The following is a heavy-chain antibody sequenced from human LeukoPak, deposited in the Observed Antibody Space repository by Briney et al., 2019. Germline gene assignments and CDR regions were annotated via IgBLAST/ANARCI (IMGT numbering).Heavy chain of an antibody. CDR3: ARGRYSGTTYYFDY. J-gene: IGHJ4*02. CDR1: GFTVSSSY. V-gene: IGHV3-53*01. CDR2: FYSGGKT. Sequence: PGGSLRLSCAASGFTVSSSYMSWVRQAPGKGLEWVSVFYSGGKTYYTDSVKGRFTISRDNSKNTLYLQMNSLRAEDTAVYYCARGRYSGTTYYFDYWGQGTLVTVSS. D-gene: IGHD5-12*01.